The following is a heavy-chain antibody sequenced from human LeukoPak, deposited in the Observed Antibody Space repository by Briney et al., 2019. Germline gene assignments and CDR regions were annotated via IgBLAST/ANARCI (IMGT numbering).Heavy chain of an antibody. V-gene: IGHV4-59*01. Sequence: SETLSLTCTVSGGSISSYYWSWIRQPPGKGLEWIGYIYYSGSTNYNPSLKSRVTISVDTSKNQFSLKLSSVTAADTAVYYCARRVSVTGTTWFDPWGQGTLVTVSS. D-gene: IGHD1-7*01. J-gene: IGHJ5*02. CDR2: IYYSGST. CDR1: GGSISSYY. CDR3: ARRVSVTGTTWFDP.